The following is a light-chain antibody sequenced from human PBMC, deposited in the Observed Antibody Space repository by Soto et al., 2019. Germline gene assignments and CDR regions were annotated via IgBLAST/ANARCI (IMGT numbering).Light chain of an antibody. V-gene: IGLV2-14*03. Sequence: QSVLPQPASVYGSLGQSITIYCTGTSSDVGGYNYVSWFQQHPGKAPKLIIYEVTNRPSGVSNRFSGSKSGNTASLTISGLQAEDETDYYCSSFTKSTTWVFGGGTKVTVL. CDR1: SSDVGGYNY. J-gene: IGLJ3*02. CDR3: SSFTKSTTWV. CDR2: EVT.